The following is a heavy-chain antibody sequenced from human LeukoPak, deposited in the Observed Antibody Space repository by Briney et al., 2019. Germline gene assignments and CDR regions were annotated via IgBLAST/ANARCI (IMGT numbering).Heavy chain of an antibody. CDR2: IIPILGMA. D-gene: IGHD2-21*02. Sequence: GASVKVSCKASGGTFSSYTISWVRQAPGQGLEWMGRIIPILGMANYAQKFQGRVTITADKSTSTAYMELSSLRSEDTAVYYCARDKAYCGGDCYRHSDAFDIWGQGTMVTVSS. J-gene: IGHJ3*02. CDR3: ARDKAYCGGDCYRHSDAFDI. CDR1: GGTFSSYT. V-gene: IGHV1-69*04.